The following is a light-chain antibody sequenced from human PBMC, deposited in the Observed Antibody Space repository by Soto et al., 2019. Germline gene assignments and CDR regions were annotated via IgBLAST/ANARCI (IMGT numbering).Light chain of an antibody. CDR3: CSYAGGVI. J-gene: IGLJ2*01. CDR2: EVT. CDR1: SSDVGSYNL. Sequence: QPVLTQPASVSGSPGQSITISCTGTSSDVGSYNLVSWYQQYPGKAPKLMIYEVTKRPSGVSDRFSGSKSGNTASLTISGLQAEDEADYYCCSYAGGVIFGGGTKVTVL. V-gene: IGLV2-23*02.